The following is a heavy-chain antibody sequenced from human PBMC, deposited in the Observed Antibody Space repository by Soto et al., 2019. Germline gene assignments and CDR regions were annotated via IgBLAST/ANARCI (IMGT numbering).Heavy chain of an antibody. J-gene: IGHJ6*02. Sequence: LRLSCAASGFTFDDYTMHWVRQAPGKGLEWVSLISWDGGSTYYADSVKGRFTISRDNSKNSLYLQMNSLRTEDTALYYCAEGPLSYYYGSGTPPPGYYYGMDVWGQGTTVTVSS. D-gene: IGHD3-10*01. CDR3: AEGPLSYYYGSGTPPPGYYYGMDV. CDR2: ISWDGGST. V-gene: IGHV3-43*01. CDR1: GFTFDDYT.